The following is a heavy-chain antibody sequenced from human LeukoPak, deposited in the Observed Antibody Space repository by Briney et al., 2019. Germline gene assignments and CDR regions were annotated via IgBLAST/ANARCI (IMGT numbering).Heavy chain of an antibody. V-gene: IGHV3-73*01. CDR2: IRSKANSYAT. D-gene: IGHD3-22*01. CDR1: GFTFSGSA. Sequence: GGSLRLSCAASGFTFSGSAMHWVRQASGKGLEWFGRIRSKANSYATAYAASVKGRFTISRDDSKNTAYLQMNSLKTEDTAVYYCTSRIVVHLDYWGQGTLVTVSS. J-gene: IGHJ4*02. CDR3: TSRIVVHLDY.